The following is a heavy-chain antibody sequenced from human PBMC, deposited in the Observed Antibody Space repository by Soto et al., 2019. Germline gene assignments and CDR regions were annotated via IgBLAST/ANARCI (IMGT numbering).Heavy chain of an antibody. D-gene: IGHD3-3*01. V-gene: IGHV2-5*02. CDR3: AHRVLRTVFGLVTTTAIYFDF. CDR1: GFSLTTSGVG. CDR2: IYWDDDK. J-gene: IGHJ4*02. Sequence: QTTLNESGPTVVRPTETLTLTCRFSGFSLTTSGVGVGWIRQSPGKAPEWRALIYWDDDKRYSASLKSRLTITKDTSKNQVVLTVSDLDPTDTATYYCAHRVLRTVFGLVTTTAIYFDFWGQGTPVAVSS.